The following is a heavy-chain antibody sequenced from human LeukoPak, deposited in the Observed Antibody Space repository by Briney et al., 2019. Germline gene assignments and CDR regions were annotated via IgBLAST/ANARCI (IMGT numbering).Heavy chain of an antibody. CDR2: ISWNSGSI. CDR1: GFTFDDYA. CDR3: VKDRSDNSSWYLGDY. D-gene: IGHD6-13*01. V-gene: IGHV3-9*01. J-gene: IGHJ4*02. Sequence: PGGSLRLSCAASGFTFDDYAMHWVRQAPGKGLEWVSGISWNSGSIGYADSVKGRFTISRDNAKNSLYLQMNSLRAEDTAIYYCVKDRSDNSSWYLGDYWGQGTLVAVSS.